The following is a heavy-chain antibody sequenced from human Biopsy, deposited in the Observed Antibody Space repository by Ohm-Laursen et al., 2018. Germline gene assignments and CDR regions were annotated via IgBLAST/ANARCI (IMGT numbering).Heavy chain of an antibody. D-gene: IGHD2-21*02. CDR1: GGSFSGYY. V-gene: IGHV4-34*01. J-gene: IGHJ6*02. CDR2: INHSGST. Sequence: TLSLTCAVFGGSFSGYYWSWIRQPPGKGLEWIGEINHSGSTNNNPSLKSRVTISVDTSKNQFSLKVSSVTAPDTAVYYCARGRGYCGGDCYPTYYYNYGMDVWGQGTTVTVSS. CDR3: ARGRGYCGGDCYPTYYYNYGMDV.